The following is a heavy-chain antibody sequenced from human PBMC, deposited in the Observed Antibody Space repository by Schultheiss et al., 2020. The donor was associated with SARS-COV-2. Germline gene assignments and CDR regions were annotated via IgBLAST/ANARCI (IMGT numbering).Heavy chain of an antibody. CDR1: GGSFSGYY. D-gene: IGHD6-19*01. CDR2: IYYSGST. Sequence: SETLSLTCAVYGGSFSGYYWSWIRQPPGKGLEWIGYIYYSGSTNYNPSLKSRVTISVDTSKNQFSLKLSSVTAADTAVYYCAREGYSSDLYYYYGMDVWGQGTTVTVSS. V-gene: IGHV4-59*01. CDR3: AREGYSSDLYYYYGMDV. J-gene: IGHJ6*02.